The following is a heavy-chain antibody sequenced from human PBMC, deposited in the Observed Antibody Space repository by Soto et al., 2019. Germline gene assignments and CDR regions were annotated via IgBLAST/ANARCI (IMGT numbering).Heavy chain of an antibody. V-gene: IGHV1-69*13. J-gene: IGHJ5*02. CDR3: ARARADYSTDNWFDP. D-gene: IGHD4-4*01. CDR2: IIPIFGTA. CDR1: GGTFSSYA. Sequence: SVKVSCKASGGTFSSYAISWVRQAPGQGLEWMGGIIPIFGTANYAQKFQGRVTITADESTSTAYMELSSLRSEDTAVYYCARARADYSTDNWFDPWGKGPRSPSPQ.